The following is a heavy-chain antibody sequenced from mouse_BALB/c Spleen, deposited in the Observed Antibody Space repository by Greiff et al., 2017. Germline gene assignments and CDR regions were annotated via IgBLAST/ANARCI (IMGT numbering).Heavy chain of an antibody. CDR3: ARGGLLDDWYFDV. Sequence: EVQLVESGPGLVKPSQSLSLTCTVTGYSITSDYAWNWIRQFPGNKLEWMGYISYSGSTSYNPSLKSRISITRDTSKNQFFLQLNSVTTEDTATYYCARGGLLDDWYFDVWGAGTTVTVSS. J-gene: IGHJ1*01. CDR1: GYSITSDYA. D-gene: IGHD2-3*01. V-gene: IGHV3-2*02. CDR2: ISYSGST.